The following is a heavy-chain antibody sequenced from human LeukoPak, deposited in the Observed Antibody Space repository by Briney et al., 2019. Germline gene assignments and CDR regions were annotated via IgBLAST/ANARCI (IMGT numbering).Heavy chain of an antibody. V-gene: IGHV3-48*03. J-gene: IGHJ4*02. Sequence: GGSLRLSCAASGFTFSSYEMNWVRQAPGKGLEWVSYISSSDSTIYYADSVKGRFTISRDNAKNSLYLQMNSLRAEDTAVYYCARGRLTVVYGFDYWGQGTLVTVSS. CDR3: ARGRLTVVYGFDY. CDR2: ISSSDSTI. CDR1: GFTFSSYE. D-gene: IGHD2-8*02.